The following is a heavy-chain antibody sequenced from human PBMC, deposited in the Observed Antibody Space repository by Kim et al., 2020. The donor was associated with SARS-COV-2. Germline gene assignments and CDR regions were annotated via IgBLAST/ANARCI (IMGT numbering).Heavy chain of an antibody. J-gene: IGHJ6*02. D-gene: IGHD6-13*01. V-gene: IGHV3-21*01. Sequence: VKGRFTIARDNAKNSLYLQMNSLRAEDTAVYYCAARIAAAGTFYYYGTDVWGQGTTVTVSS. CDR3: AARIAAAGTFYYYGTDV.